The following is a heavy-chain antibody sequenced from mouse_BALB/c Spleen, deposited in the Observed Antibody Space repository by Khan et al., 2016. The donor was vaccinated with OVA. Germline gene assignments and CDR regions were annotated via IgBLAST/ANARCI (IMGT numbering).Heavy chain of an antibody. CDR1: GYTFTDYY. J-gene: IGHJ3*01. Sequence: VELVESGAELARPGASVKLSCKASGYTFTDYYINWVKQRTGQGLEWIGKISPGGGDTYYNERVRGKATLTADKSTSTEYMQLSSLTSEATAVYFCARSNYFGYAFDYWGQGTLVTVSA. CDR2: ISPGGGDT. D-gene: IGHD1-2*01. V-gene: IGHV1-77*01. CDR3: ARSNYFGYAFDY.